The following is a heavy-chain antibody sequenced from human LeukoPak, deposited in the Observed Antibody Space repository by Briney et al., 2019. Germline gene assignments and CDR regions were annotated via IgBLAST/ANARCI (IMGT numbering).Heavy chain of an antibody. CDR1: GYSFTSYW. Sequence: GESLKISCKGSGYSFTSYWIGWVRQMPGKGLEWMGIIYPGDSDTRYSPSFQGQVTISADKSISTAYLQWSSLKASDTAMYYCARQGFAPRDYSNYFDYWGQGTLVTVSS. D-gene: IGHD4-11*01. CDR2: IYPGDSDT. V-gene: IGHV5-51*01. CDR3: ARQGFAPRDYSNYFDY. J-gene: IGHJ4*02.